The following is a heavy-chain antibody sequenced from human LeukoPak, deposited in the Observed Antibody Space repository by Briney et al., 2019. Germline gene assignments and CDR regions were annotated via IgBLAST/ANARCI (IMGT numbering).Heavy chain of an antibody. D-gene: IGHD6-13*01. CDR1: GGSIRSYY. J-gene: IGHJ2*01. V-gene: IGHV4-59*01. CDR2: IYYSGST. CDR3: ARSTLGQQLVPYWYFDL. Sequence: SETLSLTCTVSGGSIRSYYWSWIRQPPWKGLEWIGYIYYSGSTNYNPSLKSRVTISVDTSKNQFSLKLSSVTAADTAVYYCARSTLGQQLVPYWYFDLWGRGTLVTVSS.